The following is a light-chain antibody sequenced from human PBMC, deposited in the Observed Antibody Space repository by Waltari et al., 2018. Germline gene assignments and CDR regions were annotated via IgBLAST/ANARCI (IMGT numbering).Light chain of an antibody. CDR1: SSDIGGSKF. J-gene: IGLJ2*01. CDR2: GVG. V-gene: IGLV2-14*01. Sequence: QSALTQPASVSGSPGQSITISCSGASSDIGGSKFVSWYQQHPDKDPKLMIYGVGKRPSGVSNRFSGTKSDNTASLTISGLQAEDEGDYYCASYTSVSTLVVFGGGTKLTVL. CDR3: ASYTSVSTLVV.